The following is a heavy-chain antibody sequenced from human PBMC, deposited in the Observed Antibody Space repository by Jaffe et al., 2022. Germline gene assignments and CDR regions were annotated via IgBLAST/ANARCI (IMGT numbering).Heavy chain of an antibody. CDR2: IFHNGST. CDR3: GRAGDFWSEGTIDY. D-gene: IGHD3-3*01. J-gene: IGHJ4*02. CDR1: GGSISSGDYP. V-gene: IGHV4-30-2*01. Sequence: QLQLQESGSGLVKPSQTLSLTCAVSGGSISSGDYPWSWIRQPPGKGLEWIGFIFHNGSTYYNPSLKGRVTISVDRSKNQFSLKLNSVTAADTAVYYCGRAGDFWSEGTIDYWGQGTLVTVSS.